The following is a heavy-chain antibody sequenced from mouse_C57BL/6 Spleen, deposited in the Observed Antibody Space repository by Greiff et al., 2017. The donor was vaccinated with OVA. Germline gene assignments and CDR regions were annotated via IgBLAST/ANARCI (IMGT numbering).Heavy chain of an antibody. CDR2: IDPETGGT. J-gene: IGHJ4*01. V-gene: IGHV1-15*01. Sequence: VQLQQSGAELVRPGASVTLSCKASGYTFTDYEMHWVKQTPVHGLEWIGAIDPETGGTAYNQKFKGKAILTADKSSSTAYMELRSLTSEDSAVYYCTRSWGYAMDYWGQGTSGTVSS. CDR3: TRSWGYAMDY. CDR1: GYTFTDYE. D-gene: IGHD4-1*01.